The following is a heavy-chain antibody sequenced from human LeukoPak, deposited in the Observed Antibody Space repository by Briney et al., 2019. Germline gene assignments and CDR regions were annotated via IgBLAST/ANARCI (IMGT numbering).Heavy chain of an antibody. Sequence: GGSLRLSCAASGFTFSSYGMHWVRQAPGKGLEWVAVISYDGSNKYYADSVKGRFTISRDNSKNTLYLQMNSLRAEDTAVYYCAKARGGITVVRGAKGAFDIWGQGTMVTVSS. CDR1: GFTFSSYG. D-gene: IGHD3-10*01. J-gene: IGHJ3*02. CDR3: AKARGGITVVRGAKGAFDI. CDR2: ISYDGSNK. V-gene: IGHV3-30*18.